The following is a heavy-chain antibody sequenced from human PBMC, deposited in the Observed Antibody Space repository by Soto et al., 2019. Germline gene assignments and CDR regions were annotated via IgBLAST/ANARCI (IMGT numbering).Heavy chain of an antibody. J-gene: IGHJ6*02. D-gene: IGHD3-3*02. CDR2: IIPIFGTA. CDR1: GGTFSSYA. V-gene: IGHV1-69*06. Sequence: QVQLVQSGAEVKKPGSSVKVSCKASGGTFSSYAISWVRQAPGQGLEWMGGIIPIFGTANYAQKFQGRVTITADKSASTAYMELSSLRSEDTAVYYCARAIFPPARFSYGMDVWGQGTTVTVSS. CDR3: ARAIFPPARFSYGMDV.